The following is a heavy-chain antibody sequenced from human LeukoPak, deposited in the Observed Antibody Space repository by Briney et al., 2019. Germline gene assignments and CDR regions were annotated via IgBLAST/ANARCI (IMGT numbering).Heavy chain of an antibody. J-gene: IGHJ6*03. CDR1: GFTFSNYW. CDR2: INSDGSST. V-gene: IGHV3-74*01. CDR3: ARVSSGSYFGYYYYYMDV. Sequence: GGSLRLSCAASGFTFSNYWMHWVRQAPGKGLVWVSRINSDGSSTNYADSVKGRFTLSRDNAKNTLYLQMNSLRAEDTAVYYCARVSSGSYFGYYYYYMDVWGKGTTVTVSS. D-gene: IGHD1-26*01.